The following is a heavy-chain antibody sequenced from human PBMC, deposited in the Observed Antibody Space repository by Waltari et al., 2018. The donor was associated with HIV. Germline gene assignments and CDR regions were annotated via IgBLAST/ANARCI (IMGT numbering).Heavy chain of an antibody. CDR1: GDSVSSNSAA. CDR3: ARFAGDLNSPNGLYGMDV. J-gene: IGHJ6*02. V-gene: IGHV6-1*01. Sequence: QVQLQQSGPGLVKPSQTLSLTCAISGDSVSSNSAAWNWIRQSPSSGLEWLGRTYYRSKWYNDYAVSVKSRITINPDTSKNQFSLQLNSVTPEDTAVYYCARFAGDLNSPNGLYGMDVWGQGTTVTVSS. D-gene: IGHD3-10*01. CDR2: TYYRSKWYN.